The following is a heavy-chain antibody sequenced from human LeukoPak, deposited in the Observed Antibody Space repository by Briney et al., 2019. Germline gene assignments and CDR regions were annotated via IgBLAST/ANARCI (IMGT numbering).Heavy chain of an antibody. CDR1: GYSISSGYY. CDR3: ARGDYYDSSGFES. J-gene: IGHJ4*02. D-gene: IGHD3-22*01. CDR2: IYHSGST. V-gene: IGHV4-38-2*02. Sequence: PSETLSLTCTVSGYSISSGYYWGWIRQPPGKGLEWIGSIYHSGSTYYNPSLKSRVTISVDTSKNQFSLKLSSVTAADTAVYYCARGDYYDSSGFESWGQGTLVTVSS.